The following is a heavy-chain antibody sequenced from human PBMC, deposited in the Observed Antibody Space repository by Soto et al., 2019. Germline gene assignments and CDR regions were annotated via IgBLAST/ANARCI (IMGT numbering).Heavy chain of an antibody. CDR2: IDPSDSYT. D-gene: IGHD2-15*01. CDR3: AREGGGYCSGGSCYPNWFDP. V-gene: IGHV5-10-1*01. J-gene: IGHJ5*02. CDR1: GXSFTSYW. Sequence: SLKISCKGXGXSFTSYWSSWVRQMPGKGLEWMGRIDPSDSYTNYSPSFQGHVTISADKSISTAYLQWSSLKASDTAMYYCAREGGGYCSGGSCYPNWFDPWGQGTLVTVSS.